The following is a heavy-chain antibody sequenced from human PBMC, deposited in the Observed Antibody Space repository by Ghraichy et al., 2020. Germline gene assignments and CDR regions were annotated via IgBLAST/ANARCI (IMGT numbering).Heavy chain of an antibody. Sequence: SETLSLTCAVSGGSISSGGYSWSWIRQPPGKGLEWIGYIYHSGSTYYNPSLKSRVTISVDRSKNQFSLKLSSVTAADTAVYYCASSESYGDYVFDYWGQGTLVTVSS. CDR2: IYHSGST. CDR3: ASSESYGDYVFDY. V-gene: IGHV4-30-2*01. J-gene: IGHJ4*02. D-gene: IGHD4-17*01. CDR1: GGSISSGGYS.